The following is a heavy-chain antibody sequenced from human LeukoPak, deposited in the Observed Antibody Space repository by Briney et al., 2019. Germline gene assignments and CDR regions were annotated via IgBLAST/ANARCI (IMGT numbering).Heavy chain of an antibody. CDR3: ARDQRFLEWSHFDWFDP. CDR2: INPNSGGT. V-gene: IGHV1-2*02. D-gene: IGHD3-3*01. Sequence: GASVKVSCKASGYTFTCYYMHWVRQAPGQGLEWMGWINPNSGGTNYAQKFQGRVTMTRDTSISTAYMELSRLRSDDTAVYYCARDQRFLEWSHFDWFDPWGQGTLVTVSS. J-gene: IGHJ5*02. CDR1: GYTFTCYY.